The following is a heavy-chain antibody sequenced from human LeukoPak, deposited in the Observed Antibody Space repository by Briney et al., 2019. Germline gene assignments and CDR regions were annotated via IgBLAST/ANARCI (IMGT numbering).Heavy chain of an antibody. Sequence: PGGSLRLSRAASGFTFSSYWMHWVRQAPGKGLVWVSRINPDGSGTDYAYSVKGRFTISKDNAKNTLFLQMNSLRADDTAVYYCARGGQEPVDNCGQGTLVTVSS. D-gene: IGHD1-14*01. CDR3: ARGGQEPVDN. CDR2: INPDGSGT. V-gene: IGHV3-74*01. J-gene: IGHJ4*02. CDR1: GFTFSSYW.